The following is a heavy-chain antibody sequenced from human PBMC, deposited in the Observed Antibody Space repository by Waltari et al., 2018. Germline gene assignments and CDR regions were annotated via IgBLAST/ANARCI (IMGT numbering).Heavy chain of an antibody. D-gene: IGHD1-1*01. J-gene: IGHJ4*02. CDR3: TTDRGVATLPMFDY. CDR1: GFNFRNGW. V-gene: IGHV3-15*01. Sequence: EVHLVASGGNLVKPGGSLRLSCAASGFNFRNGWMAWVRQAPGKGLELVGRIKSKTEGVTTDYAAVVKGRFTISRDDSRNTAYLQMNSLRAEDTAFYFCTTDRGVATLPMFDYWGRGTLVTVSS. CDR2: IKSKTEGVTT.